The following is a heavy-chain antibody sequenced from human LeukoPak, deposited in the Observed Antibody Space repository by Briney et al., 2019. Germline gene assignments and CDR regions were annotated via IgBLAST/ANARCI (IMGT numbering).Heavy chain of an antibody. CDR2: ISGSGEST. Sequence: GGSLRLSCAASGFTFSSYAMNWVRQAPGKGLEWVSVISGSGESTYYADSVKGRFTISRDNSKNTLYLQMNSLRAEDTAVYYCAKLTIAVANSFSDYWGQGTLVTVSS. D-gene: IGHD6-19*01. J-gene: IGHJ4*02. CDR3: AKLTIAVANSFSDY. CDR1: GFTFSSYA. V-gene: IGHV3-23*01.